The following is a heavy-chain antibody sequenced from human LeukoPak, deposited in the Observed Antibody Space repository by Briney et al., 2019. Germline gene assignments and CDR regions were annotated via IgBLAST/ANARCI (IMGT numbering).Heavy chain of an antibody. CDR1: GYTFSSHG. CDR3: ARLWGSVSDYFDY. CDR2: IWYDGSDI. Sequence: PGRSLRLSCAVSGYTFSSHGMHWVRQAPGKGLEWVAAIWYDGSDIYYADSVKGRFTISRDNSKNMLYLQMDSLRAEDTALYYCARLWGSVSDYFDYWGQGTLVTVSS. J-gene: IGHJ4*02. D-gene: IGHD2-21*01. V-gene: IGHV3-33*01.